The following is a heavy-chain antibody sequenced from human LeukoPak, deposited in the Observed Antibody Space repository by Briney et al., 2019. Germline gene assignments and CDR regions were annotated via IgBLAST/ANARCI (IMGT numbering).Heavy chain of an antibody. Sequence: GGSLRLSCAAYGFTFTNYWLTWVRQAPGKGLEWVANINQDGGTEYYVDSMKGRFTISRDNAKNLMYLQINSLRAEDTAVYFCARHTLWRFDYWGQGALVTVSS. CDR1: GFTFTNYW. CDR3: ARHTLWRFDY. CDR2: INQDGGTE. D-gene: IGHD1-1*01. J-gene: IGHJ4*02. V-gene: IGHV3-7*01.